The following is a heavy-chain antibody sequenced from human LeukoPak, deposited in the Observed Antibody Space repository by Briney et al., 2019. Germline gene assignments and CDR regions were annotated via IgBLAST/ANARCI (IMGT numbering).Heavy chain of an antibody. CDR2: INHSGST. V-gene: IGHV4-34*01. J-gene: IGHJ5*02. CDR3: ARAGYITMVRGVANWFDP. CDR1: GFTFSSYS. D-gene: IGHD3-10*01. Sequence: GSLRLSCAASGFTFSSYSMNWVRQPPGKGLEWIGEINHSGSTNYNPSLKSRVTISVDTSKNQFSLKLSSVTAADTAVYYCARAGYITMVRGVANWFDPWGQGTLVTVSS.